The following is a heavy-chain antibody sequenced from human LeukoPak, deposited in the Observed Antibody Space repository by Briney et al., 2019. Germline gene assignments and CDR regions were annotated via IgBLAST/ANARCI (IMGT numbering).Heavy chain of an antibody. CDR1: GFTFSSLA. CDR2: ISDSGGTT. D-gene: IGHD6-19*01. V-gene: IGHV3-23*01. Sequence: GGSLRLSCAGSGFTFSSLAMGWVSQAPGKGLEWVSVISDSGGTTYYADSVKGRFTISRDNSRNTLYLQMNSLRVEDTAVYYCAKDARRSSGWYFFDHWGQGTLVTVSS. CDR3: AKDARRSSGWYFFDH. J-gene: IGHJ4*02.